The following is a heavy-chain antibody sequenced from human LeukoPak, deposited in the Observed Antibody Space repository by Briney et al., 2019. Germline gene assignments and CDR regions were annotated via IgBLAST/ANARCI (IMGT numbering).Heavy chain of an antibody. CDR1: GGSFSGYY. CDR2: INHSGST. Sequence: SETLSLTCAVYGGSFSGYYWSWIRQPPGKGVEWSGEINHSGSTNYNPSLTRRVTISVDTSKNQFSLQLNSVTPEDTAVYYCARKAQGALDIWGQGTMVTVSS. J-gene: IGHJ3*02. CDR3: ARKAQGALDI. V-gene: IGHV4-34*01.